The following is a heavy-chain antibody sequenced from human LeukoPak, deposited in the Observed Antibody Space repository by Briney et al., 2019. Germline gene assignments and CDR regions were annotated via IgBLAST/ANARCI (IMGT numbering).Heavy chain of an antibody. Sequence: PSETLSLTCTVSGGSISSYYWSWIRQPPGKGLEWIGYIYYSGSTNYNPSLKSRVTISVDTSKNQFSLKLSSVTAADTAVYYWAGEPLGWFDPWGQGTLVTVSS. D-gene: IGHD3-16*01. CDR1: GGSISSYY. V-gene: IGHV4-59*01. J-gene: IGHJ5*02. CDR2: IYYSGST. CDR3: AGEPLGWFDP.